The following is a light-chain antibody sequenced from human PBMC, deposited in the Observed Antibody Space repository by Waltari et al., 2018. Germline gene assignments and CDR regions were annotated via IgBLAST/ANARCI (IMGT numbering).Light chain of an antibody. CDR1: TNDIGSYDY. Sequence: QSALTQHPSASGSPGQSVTLSCTGTTNDIGSYDYVSWYQHHPGKAPKLIIYEVSNRPSGVSKRFSGSKSGSTASLTASALQVEDEAIYYCSSYVASRIVFGGGTRLTVL. J-gene: IGLJ2*01. CDR3: SSYVASRIV. CDR2: EVS. V-gene: IGLV2-8*01.